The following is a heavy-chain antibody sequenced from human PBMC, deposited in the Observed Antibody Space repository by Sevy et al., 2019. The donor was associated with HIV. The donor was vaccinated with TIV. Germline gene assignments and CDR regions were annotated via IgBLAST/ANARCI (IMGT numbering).Heavy chain of an antibody. CDR1: GFTFSDYY. D-gene: IGHD5-18*01. Sequence: GGSLRLSCAASGFTFSDYYMSWIRQAPGKGLEWVSYISSSGSTIYYADSMKGRFTISRDKAKNSQYLQMNSLRAEDTAVYYCARDRYTYASYYFDYWGQGTLVTVSS. V-gene: IGHV3-11*01. CDR3: ARDRYTYASYYFDY. CDR2: ISSSGSTI. J-gene: IGHJ4*02.